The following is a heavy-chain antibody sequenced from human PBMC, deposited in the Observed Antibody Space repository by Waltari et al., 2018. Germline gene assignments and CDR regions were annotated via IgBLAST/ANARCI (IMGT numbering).Heavy chain of an antibody. CDR2: INHAGYT. V-gene: IGHV4-34*02. J-gene: IGHJ6*02. CDR3: VRLEDCTGPGGHCYSGDPFALDV. CDR1: GGSFSGYY. D-gene: IGHD2-15*01. Sequence: QVQLQQWGAGLLQSSETLSLTCAVSGGSFSGYYWGWVRQPPGKGLECIGEINHAGYTNHNPSLRSRVTMSADTSKSQFSLKLNSVTAADTAVYYCVRLEDCTGPGGHCYSGDPFALDVWGQGTTVTVSS.